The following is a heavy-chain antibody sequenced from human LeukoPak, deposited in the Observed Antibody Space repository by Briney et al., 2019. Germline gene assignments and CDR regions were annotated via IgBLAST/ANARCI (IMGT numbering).Heavy chain of an antibody. D-gene: IGHD1-14*01. CDR1: GYTFTSYG. J-gene: IGHJ6*03. Sequence: ASVKVSCKASGYTFTSYGINWVRQATGQGLEWMGWMNPNSGNTGYAQKFQGRVTITRNTSISTAYMELSSLRSEDTAVYYCARKMGLAGIRSYYMDVWGKGTTVTVSS. CDR2: MNPNSGNT. V-gene: IGHV1-8*03. CDR3: ARKMGLAGIRSYYMDV.